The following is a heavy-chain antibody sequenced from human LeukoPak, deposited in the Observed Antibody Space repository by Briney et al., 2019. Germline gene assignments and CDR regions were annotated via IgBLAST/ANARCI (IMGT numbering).Heavy chain of an antibody. V-gene: IGHV3-20*04. CDR1: GFTFDDYG. CDR2: INWNGGST. CDR3: AKGMVRGALTGFDY. J-gene: IGHJ4*02. D-gene: IGHD3-10*01. Sequence: GGSLRLSCAASGFTFDDYGMSWVRQAPGKGLEWVSGINWNGGSTGYADSVKGRFTISRDNAKNSLYLQMNSLRAEDTAVYYCAKGMVRGALTGFDYWGQGTLVTVSS.